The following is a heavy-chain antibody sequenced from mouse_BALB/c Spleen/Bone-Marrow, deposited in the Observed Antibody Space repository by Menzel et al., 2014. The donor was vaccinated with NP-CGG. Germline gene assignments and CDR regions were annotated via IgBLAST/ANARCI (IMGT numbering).Heavy chain of an antibody. V-gene: IGHV14-3*02. CDR1: GFNIKDTY. D-gene: IGHD1-2*01. CDR2: IDPANGNT. J-gene: IGHJ1*01. CDR3: ARGGTTAMWYFDV. Sequence: EVQLQESGAELVKPGASVKLSCTASGFNIKDTYMHWVKQRPEQGLEWIGRIDPANGNTKYDPKFQGKATITADTSSNTAYLHLSSLSSEYAAVYYGARGGTTAMWYFDVWGAGTTVTVSS.